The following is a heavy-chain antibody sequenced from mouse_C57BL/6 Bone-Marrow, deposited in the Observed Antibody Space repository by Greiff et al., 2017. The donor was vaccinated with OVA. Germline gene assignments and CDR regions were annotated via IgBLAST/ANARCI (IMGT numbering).Heavy chain of an antibody. J-gene: IGHJ4*01. Sequence: QVQLQQPGAELVMPGASVKLSCKASGYTFTSYWMHWVKQRPGQGLEWIGEIDPSDSYTNYNQKFKGKSTLTVDKSSSTAYMQLSSLTSEDSAVYYCAREGASIQPYYAMDYWGQGTSVTVSS. CDR3: AREGASIQPYYAMDY. D-gene: IGHD2-10*02. CDR2: IDPSDSYT. V-gene: IGHV1-69*01. CDR1: GYTFTSYW.